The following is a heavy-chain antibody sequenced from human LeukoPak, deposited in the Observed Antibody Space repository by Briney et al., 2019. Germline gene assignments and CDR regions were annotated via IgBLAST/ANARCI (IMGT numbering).Heavy chain of an antibody. CDR3: ASMVRGLNAFDI. Sequence: SQTLSLTCSVSGGSIAIGDYYWTWIRQPPGKGLEWLGYVFYSGSTHENPSLKSRLAISVDTSKNKFSLRLNSVTAADTAVYYCASMVRGLNAFDIWGRGTMVTVSS. V-gene: IGHV4-30-4*01. CDR2: VFYSGST. CDR1: GGSIAIGDYY. J-gene: IGHJ3*02. D-gene: IGHD3-10*01.